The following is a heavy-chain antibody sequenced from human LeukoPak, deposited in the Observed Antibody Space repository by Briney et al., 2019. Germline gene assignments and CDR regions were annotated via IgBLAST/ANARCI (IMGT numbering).Heavy chain of an antibody. CDR2: INPSGGST. Sequence: ASVKVSCKASGYTFTSYYMHWVRQAPGQGLEWMGIINPSGGSTSYAQKFQGWVTMTRDTSISTAYMELSRLRSDDTAVYYCARGEGYYGSGSFIDYWGQGTLVTVSS. V-gene: IGHV1-46*01. CDR3: ARGEGYYGSGSFIDY. D-gene: IGHD3-10*01. J-gene: IGHJ4*02. CDR1: GYTFTSYY.